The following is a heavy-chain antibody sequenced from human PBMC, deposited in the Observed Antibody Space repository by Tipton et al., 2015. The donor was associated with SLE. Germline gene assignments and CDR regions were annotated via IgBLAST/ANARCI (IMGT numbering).Heavy chain of an antibody. CDR2: ISDSGGNT. J-gene: IGHJ2*01. D-gene: IGHD3-10*01. Sequence: SLRLSCAASGFTFSSYAMSWVRQAPGKGLEWVSAISDSGGNTYYADSVKGRFTTSRDNSRNTLYLQMNSLRAEDTAIYSCANSPLFREGIHWYFDLWGRGTLVTVSS. CDR3: ANSPLFREGIHWYFDL. CDR1: GFTFSSYA. V-gene: IGHV3-23*01.